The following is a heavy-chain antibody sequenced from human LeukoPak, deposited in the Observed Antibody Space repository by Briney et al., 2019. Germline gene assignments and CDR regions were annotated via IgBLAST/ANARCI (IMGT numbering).Heavy chain of an antibody. CDR3: ARGQQQLVRGYYYMDV. J-gene: IGHJ6*03. V-gene: IGHV4-61*01. Sequence: SETLSLTCTVSGGSVSSGSYYWSWIRQPPGKGLEWIGYIYYSGSTNYNPSLKSRVTISVDTSKNQFSLKLSSGTAADTAVYYCARGQQQLVRGYYYMDVWGKGTTVTVSS. D-gene: IGHD6-13*01. CDR1: GGSVSSGSYY. CDR2: IYYSGST.